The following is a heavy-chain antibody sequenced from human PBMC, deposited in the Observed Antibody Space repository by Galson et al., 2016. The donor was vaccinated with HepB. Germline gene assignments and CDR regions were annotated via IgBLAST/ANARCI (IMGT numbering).Heavy chain of an antibody. V-gene: IGHV3-66*04. CDR1: GFSFGSFG. D-gene: IGHD6-19*01. J-gene: IGHJ6*02. CDR3: ARHGYSSGWYGIPGYYYGMDV. Sequence: SLRLSCAASGFSFGSFGMTWVRQAPGKGLEWVSVIYSGGFTYYADSVKGRFTISRDNSKNTLYLQMDSLRAEDTAVYYCARHGYSSGWYGIPGYYYGMDVWGQGTSVTVSS. CDR2: IYSGGFT.